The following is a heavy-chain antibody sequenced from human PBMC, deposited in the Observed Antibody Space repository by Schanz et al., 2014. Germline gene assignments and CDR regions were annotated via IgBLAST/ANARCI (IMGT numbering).Heavy chain of an antibody. CDR1: GFTFSNHA. CDR2: IGGSGDST. V-gene: IGHV3-23*01. J-gene: IGHJ4*02. Sequence: EVHLLESGGGLVQPGGSLRLSCAASGFTFSNHALSWVRQAPGKGLEWVSGIGGSGDSTHYADSVKGRFIISRDNSKNTLYLQMNSLRAEDTAVYYCARGRTFDYWGQGTLVNDSS. CDR3: ARGRTFDY.